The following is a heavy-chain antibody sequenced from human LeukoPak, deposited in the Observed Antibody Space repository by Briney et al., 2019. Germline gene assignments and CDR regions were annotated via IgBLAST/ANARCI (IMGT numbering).Heavy chain of an antibody. CDR3: ARRAYSSGFDYIDY. CDR2: IYYSGST. D-gene: IGHD6-19*01. J-gene: IGHJ4*02. CDR1: GGSISSYY. Sequence: SETLSLTCTVSGGSISSYYWSWIRQPPGRGLELIGFIYYSGSTSYNPSLKSRVTISVDTSKSQFSLKLSSVIAADTAVYYCARRAYSSGFDYIDYWGQGTLVTVS. V-gene: IGHV4-59*08.